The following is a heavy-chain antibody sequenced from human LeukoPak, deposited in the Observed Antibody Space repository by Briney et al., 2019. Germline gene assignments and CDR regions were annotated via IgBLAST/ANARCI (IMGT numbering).Heavy chain of an antibody. D-gene: IGHD2-2*01. CDR2: MNPNSGNT. CDR1: GYTFTSYD. CDR3: ARGVVPAASDDP. Sequence: ASVKVSCKASGYTFTSYDINWVRQATGQGLEWMGWMNPNSGNTGYAQKFQGRVTMTRNTSISTAYMELSSLRSEDTAVYYCARGVVPAASDDPWGQGTLVTVSS. V-gene: IGHV1-8*01. J-gene: IGHJ5*02.